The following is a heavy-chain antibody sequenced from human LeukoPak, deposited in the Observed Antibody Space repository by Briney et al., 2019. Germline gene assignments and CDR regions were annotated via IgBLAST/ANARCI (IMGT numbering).Heavy chain of an antibody. CDR3: ARQISDYYYYYMDV. CDR1: GGSISTSAFY. D-gene: IGHD2/OR15-2a*01. V-gene: IGHV4-39*01. Sequence: SETLSLTCTVSGGSISTSAFYWGWIHQPPGKGLEWIGSIYDSGNEFYNPSLKSRVTISADTSKNQFSLKLNSVTAADTAMYYCARQISDYYYYYMDVWGEGITVTVSS. CDR2: IYDSGNE. J-gene: IGHJ6*03.